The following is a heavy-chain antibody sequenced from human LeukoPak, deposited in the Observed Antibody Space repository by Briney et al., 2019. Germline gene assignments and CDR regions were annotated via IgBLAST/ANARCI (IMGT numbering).Heavy chain of an antibody. J-gene: IGHJ4*02. CDR2: IYYSGST. Sequence: SETLSLTCTVSGGSISSYYWSWIRQPPGKGLEWIGYIYYSGSTNYNPSLKSRVTISVDTSKNQFSLKLSSVTAADTALYYCARSYCSGTSCYLEYFDYWGQGALVTVSS. CDR3: ARSYCSGTSCYLEYFDY. D-gene: IGHD2-2*01. CDR1: GGSISSYY. V-gene: IGHV4-59*01.